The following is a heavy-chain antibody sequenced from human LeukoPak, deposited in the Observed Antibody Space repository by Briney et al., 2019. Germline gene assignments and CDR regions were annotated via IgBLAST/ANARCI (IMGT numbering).Heavy chain of an antibody. CDR1: GFTFSSYS. D-gene: IGHD5-18*01. V-gene: IGHV3-48*02. CDR3: AREGGGYSYGYGMDV. CDR2: ISSSSSTI. J-gene: IGHJ6*02. Sequence: QPGGSLRLSCAASGFTFSSYSMNWVHQAPGKGLEWVSYISSSSSTIYYADSVKGRFTISRDNAKNSLYLQMNSLRDGDTAVYYCAREGGGYSYGYGMDVWGQGTTVTVSS.